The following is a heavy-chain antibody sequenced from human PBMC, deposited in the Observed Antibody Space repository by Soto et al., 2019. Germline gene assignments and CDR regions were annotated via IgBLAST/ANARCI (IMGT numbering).Heavy chain of an antibody. CDR3: ARGYGRAAAGPSIY. D-gene: IGHD6-13*01. Sequence: SETLSLTCAVYGGSFSGYYWSWIRQPPGKGLEWIGEINHSGSTNYNPSLKSRVTISVDTSKNQFSLKLSSVTAADTAVYYCARGYGRAAAGPSIYWGQGTLVTVSS. CDR1: GGSFSGYY. J-gene: IGHJ4*02. CDR2: INHSGST. V-gene: IGHV4-34*01.